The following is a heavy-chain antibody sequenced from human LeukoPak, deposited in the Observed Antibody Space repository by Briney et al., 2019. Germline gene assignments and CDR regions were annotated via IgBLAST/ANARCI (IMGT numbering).Heavy chain of an antibody. Sequence: SETLSLTCTVSGGSISSYYWSWIRQPPGKGLEWIGYIYYSGSTYYNPSLKSRVTISVDTSKNQFSLKLSSVTAADTAVYYCAREAPHAYYYGMDVWGQGTTVTVSS. J-gene: IGHJ6*02. CDR3: AREAPHAYYYGMDV. CDR1: GGSISSYY. CDR2: IYYSGST. D-gene: IGHD5-24*01. V-gene: IGHV4-59*06.